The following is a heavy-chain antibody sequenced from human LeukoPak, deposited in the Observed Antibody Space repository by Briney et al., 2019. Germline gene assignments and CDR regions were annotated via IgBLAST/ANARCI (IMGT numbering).Heavy chain of an antibody. D-gene: IGHD2-2*01. V-gene: IGHV3-23*01. Sequence: GGSLRLSCAASGFTFSSYAMSWVRQAPGKGLEWVSAISGSGGSTYYADSVKGRFTVSRDNSKNTLYLQMNSLRAEDTAVYYCANGYSEGRYCSSASRALWYWGQGTLVTVSS. CDR1: GFTFSSYA. CDR2: ISGSGGST. CDR3: ANGYSEGRYCSSASRALWY. J-gene: IGHJ4*02.